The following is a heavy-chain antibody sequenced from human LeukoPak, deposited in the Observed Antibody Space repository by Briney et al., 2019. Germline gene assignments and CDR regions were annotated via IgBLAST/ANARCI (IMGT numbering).Heavy chain of an antibody. Sequence: GGSLRLSCAASGFTFASYAMNWVRQAPGKGLEWVSTITGSGGSTDYADSVKGRFTISRVNSKNTLYLQMNSLRAEDTAVYYCAKDSYRLDLVAVPAASPGDYWGQGTLVTVSS. J-gene: IGHJ4*02. CDR3: AKDSYRLDLVAVPAASPGDY. CDR2: ITGSGGST. D-gene: IGHD2-2*03. V-gene: IGHV3-23*01. CDR1: GFTFASYA.